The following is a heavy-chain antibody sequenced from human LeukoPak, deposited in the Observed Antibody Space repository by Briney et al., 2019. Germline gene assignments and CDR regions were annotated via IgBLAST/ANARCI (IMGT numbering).Heavy chain of an antibody. CDR2: INPSGGST. J-gene: IGHJ4*02. Sequence: GASVKVSCKASGYTFTSYYMHWVRLAPGQGLEWMGIINPSGGSTSYAQKFQGRVTMTRDTSTSTVYMELSSLRSEDTAVYYCARGGATYYYDSSDEFDYWGQGTLVTVSS. D-gene: IGHD3-22*01. V-gene: IGHV1-46*01. CDR1: GYTFTSYY. CDR3: ARGGATYYYDSSDEFDY.